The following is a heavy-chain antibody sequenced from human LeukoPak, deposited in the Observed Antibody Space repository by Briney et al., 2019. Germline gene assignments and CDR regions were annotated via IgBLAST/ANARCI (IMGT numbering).Heavy chain of an antibody. CDR1: GLTFSSHW. CDR3: TRPESSSSLACDH. J-gene: IGHJ4*02. D-gene: IGHD2-2*01. Sequence: PGGSLRLSCAASGLTFSSHWMHWVRQAPGKGLVWVSRITNDGSSTTYADSVKGRFIISRDNAKNTLYLQMNSLRAEDTAVYYCTRPESSSSLACDHWGQGTLVTVSS. CDR2: ITNDGSST. V-gene: IGHV3-74*01.